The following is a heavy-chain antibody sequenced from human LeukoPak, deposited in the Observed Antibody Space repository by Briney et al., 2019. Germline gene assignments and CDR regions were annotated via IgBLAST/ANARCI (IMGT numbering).Heavy chain of an antibody. V-gene: IGHV5-51*01. D-gene: IGHD1-26*01. CDR2: IYPGDSDT. CDR1: GSRFTDYW. CDR3: AIRYSGSYNDY. J-gene: IGHJ4*02. Sequence: GESLQISCQGSGSRFTDYWIGWVRQMPGKGLERMGIIYPGDSDTKYSPSFQGQVTMSADKSSSTAYLEWSSLKASDTAMYYCAIRYSGSYNDYWGQGTLVTVSS.